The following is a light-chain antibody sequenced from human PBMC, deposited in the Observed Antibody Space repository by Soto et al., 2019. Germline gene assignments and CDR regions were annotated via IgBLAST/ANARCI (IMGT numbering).Light chain of an antibody. CDR2: DAS. J-gene: IGKJ1*01. CDR1: QTINSF. Sequence: EIVLTQSPATLALSPGERATLSCRASQTINSFLAWYQQKPGQAPRILIYDASNRATGIPARFSGSGYGTDFTLTISSLEPEEVAVYYCQQRSDWPGTCGQGTKVEIK. V-gene: IGKV3-11*01. CDR3: QQRSDWPGT.